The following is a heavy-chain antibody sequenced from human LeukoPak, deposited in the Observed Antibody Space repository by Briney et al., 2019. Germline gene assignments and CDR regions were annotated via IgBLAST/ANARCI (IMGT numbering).Heavy chain of an antibody. CDR2: IYTSGVT. CDR1: GCTVSSNF. J-gene: IGHJ4*02. V-gene: IGHV3-66*01. Sequence: PGGSLRLSCAVSGCTVSSNFMSWVRQAPGKGPEWVSVIYTSGVTYYADSVRGRFTISRDNSKNTLYLQMDSLTAEDTAVYYCAREDAGGTYSFDYWGQGTLVTVSS. CDR3: AREDAGGTYSFDY. D-gene: IGHD1-26*01.